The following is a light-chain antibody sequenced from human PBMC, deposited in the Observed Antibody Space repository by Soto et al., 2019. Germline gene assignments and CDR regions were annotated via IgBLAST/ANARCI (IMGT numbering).Light chain of an antibody. CDR2: SAS. CDR3: QQCNNWPYT. V-gene: IGKV3-15*01. CDR1: QSVSGR. Sequence: EIVMTQSPATLSVSPGERATLSCRASQSVSGRLAWYQQKPGQAPRLLIYSASSRVAGIPARFSGSASGTEFTLTISSLQSEDFAVYYCQQCNNWPYTFGQGTKVDIK. J-gene: IGKJ2*01.